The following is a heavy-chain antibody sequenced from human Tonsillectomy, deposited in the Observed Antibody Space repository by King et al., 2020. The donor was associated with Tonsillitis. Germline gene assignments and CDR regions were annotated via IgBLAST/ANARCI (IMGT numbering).Heavy chain of an antibody. Sequence: QLQESGPGLVKPSDTLSLTCTVSGGSISSYYWSWIRQPPGKGLEWIGYIFYSGSTNYNPSLKSRVTISVDTSKNQFSLKLTSVTAADTAVYYCARSTPNILTGFFFDYWGQGTLVTVPS. D-gene: IGHD3-9*01. J-gene: IGHJ4*02. CDR3: ARSTPNILTGFFFDY. V-gene: IGHV4-59*01. CDR1: GGSISSYY. CDR2: IFYSGST.